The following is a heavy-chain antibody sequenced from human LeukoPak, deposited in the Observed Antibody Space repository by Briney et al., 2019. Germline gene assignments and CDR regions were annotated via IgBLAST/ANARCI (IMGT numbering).Heavy chain of an antibody. V-gene: IGHV1-18*01. D-gene: IGHD5-18*01. Sequence: ASVKVSCKASGYTFSKEAISWVRQTPGQGLEWLGWISAYNGDTYYAGKFQGRVIMSTDTSTSTAYMELRSLRSDDTAVYYCARDRVKYSYGRENWFDPWGQGTLVTVSS. CDR3: ARDRVKYSYGRENWFDP. CDR1: GYTFSKEA. J-gene: IGHJ5*02. CDR2: ISAYNGDT.